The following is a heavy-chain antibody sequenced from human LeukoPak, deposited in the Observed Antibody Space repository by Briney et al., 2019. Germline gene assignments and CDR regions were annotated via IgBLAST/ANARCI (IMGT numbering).Heavy chain of an antibody. Sequence: SVKVSCKASGGTFSSYAISWVRQAPGQGLEWMGRIIPIFGTANYAQKFQGRVTITADKSTSTAYMELSSLRSEDTAVYYCARELGVLRFLEWLPYYFDYRGQGTLVTVSS. CDR1: GGTFSSYA. J-gene: IGHJ4*02. CDR3: ARELGVLRFLEWLPYYFDY. D-gene: IGHD3-3*01. V-gene: IGHV1-69*06. CDR2: IIPIFGTA.